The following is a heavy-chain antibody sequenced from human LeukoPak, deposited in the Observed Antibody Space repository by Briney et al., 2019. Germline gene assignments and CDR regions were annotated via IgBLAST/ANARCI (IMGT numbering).Heavy chain of an antibody. J-gene: IGHJ6*03. CDR1: GFTFSSYW. CDR3: ARAQSHYYYYYYMDV. Sequence: GGSLRLSCAASGFTFSSYWMHWVRQAPGKGLVWVSHINSDGSSTNYADSVKGRFTISRDNAKNSLYLQMNSLRAEDTAVYYCARAQSHYYYYYYMDVWGKGTTLTVSS. CDR2: INSDGSST. V-gene: IGHV3-74*01.